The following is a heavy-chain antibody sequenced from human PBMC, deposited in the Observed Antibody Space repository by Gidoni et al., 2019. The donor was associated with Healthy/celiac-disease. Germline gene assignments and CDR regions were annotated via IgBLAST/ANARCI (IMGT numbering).Heavy chain of an antibody. CDR3: AKDMCLTGCNWFDP. CDR2: ISWNSGSI. CDR1: GFTFDDYA. V-gene: IGHV3-9*01. J-gene: IGHJ5*02. Sequence: EVQLVESGGGLVQPGRSLRLSCAASGFTFDDYAMHWVRQAPGKGLEWVSGISWNSGSIGYADSVKGRFTISRDNAKNSLYLQMNSLRAEDTALYYCAKDMCLTGCNWFDPWGQGTLVTVSS. D-gene: IGHD3-9*01.